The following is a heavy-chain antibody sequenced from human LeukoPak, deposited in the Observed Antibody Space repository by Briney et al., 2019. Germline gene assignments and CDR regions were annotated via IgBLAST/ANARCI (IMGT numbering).Heavy chain of an antibody. V-gene: IGHV3-13*01. CDR1: GFTFIDYD. D-gene: IGHD6-19*01. Sequence: GGSLRLSCADSGFTFIDYDMHWVRQVIGKGLEWVSAIGIRGDTHYSGSVKGRFTISRENAESSLYLQMNSLRAEDTAVYYCARGGIQVSGIDEFDYWGQGTLVTVSS. CDR2: IGIRGDT. CDR3: ARGGIQVSGIDEFDY. J-gene: IGHJ4*02.